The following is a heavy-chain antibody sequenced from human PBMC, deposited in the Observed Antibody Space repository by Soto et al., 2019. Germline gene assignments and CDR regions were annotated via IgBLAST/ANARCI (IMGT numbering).Heavy chain of an antibody. CDR1: GFTFSSYA. CDR2: ISYDGSNK. CDR3: ARDAGGIAVAGLDY. J-gene: IGHJ4*02. Sequence: QVQLVESGGGVVQPGRSLRLSCAASGFTFSSYAMHWVRQAPGKGLEWVAVISYDGSNKYYADSVKGRFTISRDNSKNTLYLQMNSLRAEDTAVYYCARDAGGIAVAGLDYWGQGTLVTVSS. D-gene: IGHD6-19*01. V-gene: IGHV3-30-3*01.